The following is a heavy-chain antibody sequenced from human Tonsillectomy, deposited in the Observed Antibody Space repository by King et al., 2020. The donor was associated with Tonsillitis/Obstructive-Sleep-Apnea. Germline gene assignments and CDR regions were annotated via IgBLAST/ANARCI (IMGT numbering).Heavy chain of an antibody. J-gene: IGHJ3*02. D-gene: IGHD2-15*01. CDR2: IYPGDSDT. CDR1: GYSFTSYW. CDR3: ARPTGYCSGGSCYVGAFDI. Sequence: EVQLVESGAEVKKPGESLKIYCKGSGYSFTSYWIGWVRQMPGKGLEWMGIIYPGDSDTRYSPSFQGQVTISADKSISTAYLQGSSLKASDTAMYYCARPTGYCSGGSCYVGAFDIWGQGTMVTVSS. V-gene: IGHV5-51*01.